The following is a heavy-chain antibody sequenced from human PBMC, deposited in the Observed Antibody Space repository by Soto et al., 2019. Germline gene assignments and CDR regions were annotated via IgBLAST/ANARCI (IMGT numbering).Heavy chain of an antibody. J-gene: IGHJ6*02. D-gene: IGHD3-16*01. V-gene: IGHV1-46*01. Sequence: ASVKVSCKASGDSVSNDYLHWVRQAPGQGFEWLGLISPFGGATAYAQRFKGRVTVTMDKSSTTFYLELSSLRSDDTAVYYCAKGRGGKTVANFGMDVWGQGVTVTVSS. CDR3: AKGRGGKTVANFGMDV. CDR2: ISPFGGAT. CDR1: GDSVSNDY.